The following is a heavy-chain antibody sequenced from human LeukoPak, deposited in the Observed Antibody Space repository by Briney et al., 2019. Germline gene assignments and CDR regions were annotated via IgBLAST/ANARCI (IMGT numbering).Heavy chain of an antibody. CDR1: GGTFSSYA. D-gene: IGHD1-26*01. J-gene: IGHJ4*02. V-gene: IGHV1-69*05. Sequence: PVKVSCKASGGTFSSYAISWVRQAPGQGLEWMGRIIPIFGTANYAQKFQGRVTITTDESTSTAYMELSSLRSEDTAVYYCARGRLVGATEWGQGTLVTVSS. CDR2: IIPIFGTA. CDR3: ARGRLVGATE.